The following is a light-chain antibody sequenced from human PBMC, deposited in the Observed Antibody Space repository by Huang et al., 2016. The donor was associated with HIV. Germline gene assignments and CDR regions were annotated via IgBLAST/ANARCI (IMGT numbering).Light chain of an antibody. J-gene: IGKJ4*01. CDR1: QNVRHN. CDR3: QQFNNWPPA. V-gene: IGKV3-15*01. CDR2: EAS. Sequence: ETLMTQFPATLSVSPGERATLTCRASQNVRHNLAWYQQKPGQAPRLLFYEASARATGVPGRFRASGSGIDFTLTISSLQSEDFAVYYCQQFNNWPPAFGGGTTVEIK.